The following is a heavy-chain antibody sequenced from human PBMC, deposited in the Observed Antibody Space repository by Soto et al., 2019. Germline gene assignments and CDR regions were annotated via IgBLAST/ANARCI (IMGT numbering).Heavy chain of an antibody. CDR3: AKDLGRIQLWSFYFDC. D-gene: IGHD5-18*01. CDR2: FSGSGGST. Sequence: EVQLLESGGGLVQPGGSLRLSCAASGFTFSSYAMSWVRQAPGKGLEWVSAFSGSGGSTYYADYVKGRFTISRDNSKNTLYLQMNSLRAEDTAVYYCAKDLGRIQLWSFYFDCWGQGTLVTVSS. CDR1: GFTFSSYA. V-gene: IGHV3-23*01. J-gene: IGHJ4*02.